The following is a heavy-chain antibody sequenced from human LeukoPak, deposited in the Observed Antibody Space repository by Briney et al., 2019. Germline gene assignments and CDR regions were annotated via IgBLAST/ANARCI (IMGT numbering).Heavy chain of an antibody. CDR3: ARDRNGYGSSWRWFDP. J-gene: IGHJ5*02. Sequence: GASVKVSCKASGYTFTNYYIHWVRQAPGQGLEWLGIINPSGATTSYAQKFQGRVTMTRDTSTSTVYMELSSLRSDDTAMYYCARDRNGYGSSWRWFDPWGQGTLVTVSS. CDR1: GYTFTNYY. CDR2: INPSGATT. V-gene: IGHV1-46*01. D-gene: IGHD6-13*01.